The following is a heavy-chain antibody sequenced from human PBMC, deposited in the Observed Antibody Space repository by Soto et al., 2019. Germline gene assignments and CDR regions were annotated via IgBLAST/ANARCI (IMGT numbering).Heavy chain of an antibody. V-gene: IGHV4-39*01. CDR1: AGFTSTSTYL. J-gene: IGHJ6*02. CDR3: ARHGAYSSVSYNV. D-gene: IGHD6-19*01. Sequence: SQTLSVPYTVSAGFTSTSTYLGCWIRQPPGKGLEWIGSIYYSGSTYYNPSLKSRVTISVDTSKNQFSLRLSSVTAADTVVYYCARHGAYSSVSYNVWGQGTTVT. CDR2: IYYSGST.